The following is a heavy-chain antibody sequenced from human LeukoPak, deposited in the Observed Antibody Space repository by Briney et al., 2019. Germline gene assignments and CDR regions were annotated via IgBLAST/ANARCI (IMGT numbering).Heavy chain of an antibody. J-gene: IGHJ4*02. CDR2: ISPHSGVT. D-gene: IGHD2-2*01. CDR1: GGTFSSYA. V-gene: IGHV1-2*02. CDR3: AREEVLGLAARGLDY. Sequence: ASVKVSCKASGGTFSSYAISWVRQAPGQGLEWMGWISPHSGVTNYAQNFQGRVTMTRDTAITTVYMELSGLRSDDRSVYYCAREEVLGLAARGLDYWGQGTLVTVSS.